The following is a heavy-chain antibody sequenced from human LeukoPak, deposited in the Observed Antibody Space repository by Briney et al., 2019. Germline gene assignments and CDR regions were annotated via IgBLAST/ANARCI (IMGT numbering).Heavy chain of an antibody. CDR2: IYYSGST. D-gene: IGHD1-1*01. V-gene: IGHV4-39*07. CDR3: ARVRGPTWWFDP. CDR1: GGSISSSSYY. Sequence: SETLSLTCTVSGGSISSSSYYWGWIRQPPGKGLEWIGSIYYSGSTYYNPSLKSRVTISVDTSKNQFSLKLSSVTAADTAVYYCARVRGPTWWFDPWGQGTLVTVSS. J-gene: IGHJ5*02.